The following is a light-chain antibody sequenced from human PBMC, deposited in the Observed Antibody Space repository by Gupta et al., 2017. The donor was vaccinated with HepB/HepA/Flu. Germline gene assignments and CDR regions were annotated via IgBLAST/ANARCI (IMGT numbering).Light chain of an antibody. CDR2: EVN. J-gene: IGLJ1*01. CDR1: GSDVGAYNG. Sequence: QSALTLPPSASGSPGQSVTISCTGSGSDVGAYNGVSWYQQHPGKAPKLMIYEVNKRPSGAPDRFSGSKSGNTASLTVSGLQAEDEADYYCTSYAGTDIFYVFGTGTTVTVL. CDR3: TSYAGTDIFYV. V-gene: IGLV2-8*01.